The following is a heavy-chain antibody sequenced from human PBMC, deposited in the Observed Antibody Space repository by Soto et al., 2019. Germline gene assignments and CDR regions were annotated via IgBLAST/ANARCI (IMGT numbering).Heavy chain of an antibody. CDR1: GGSISSYY. CDR3: ARTYYSSSSFEFDY. V-gene: IGHV4-59*01. Sequence: SETLSLTCTVSGGSISSYYWSWIRQPPGKGLEWIGYIYYSGSTNYNPSLKSRVTISVDTSKNQFSLKLSSVTAADTAVYYCARTYYSSSSFEFDYWGQRTPVTVSS. CDR2: IYYSGST. D-gene: IGHD6-6*01. J-gene: IGHJ4*02.